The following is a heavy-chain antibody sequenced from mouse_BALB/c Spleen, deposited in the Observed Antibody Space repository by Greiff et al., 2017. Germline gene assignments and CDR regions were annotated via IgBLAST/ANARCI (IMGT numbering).Heavy chain of an antibody. CDR2: ISSGGSYT. CDR1: GFTFSSYA. V-gene: IGHV5-9-4*01. J-gene: IGHJ3*01. Sequence: EVKLMESGGGLVKPGGSLKLSCAASGFTFSSYAMSWVRQSPEKRLEWVAEISSGGSYTYYPDTVTGRFTISRYNAKNTLYLEMSSLRSEDTAMYYCATHGYQTLKFAYWGQGTLVTVSA. CDR3: ATHGYQTLKFAY. D-gene: IGHD2-2*01.